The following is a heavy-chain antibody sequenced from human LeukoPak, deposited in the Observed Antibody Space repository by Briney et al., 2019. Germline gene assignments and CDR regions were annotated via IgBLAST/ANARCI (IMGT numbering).Heavy chain of an antibody. CDR2: IYPGDSDT. CDR1: GYNFAHDW. Sequence: GESLKISCKGSGYNFAHDWIGWVRQMPGKGLEWMGIIYPGDSDTIYSPSFQSQVAISADRSISTAYLQWSSLKASDTAIYYCARQESEMTTPANRYFDTWGQGTLVTVSS. V-gene: IGHV5-51*01. D-gene: IGHD5-24*01. J-gene: IGHJ4*02. CDR3: ARQESEMTTPANRYFDT.